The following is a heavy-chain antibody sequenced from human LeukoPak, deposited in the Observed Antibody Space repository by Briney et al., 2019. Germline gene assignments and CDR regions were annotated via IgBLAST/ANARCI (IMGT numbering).Heavy chain of an antibody. CDR2: ISVSGGST. CDR1: GFTFSSYA. J-gene: IGHJ5*02. CDR3: AKASLGVVIPLNT. Sequence: PGGSLRLSCAASGFTFSSYAMSLVRQAPGKGLEWVSGISVSGGSTYYADSVKGRFTISRDNSENTLYLQMSSLRAEDTAVYYCAKASLGVVIPLNTWGQGTLVPVSS. D-gene: IGHD3-3*01. V-gene: IGHV3-23*01.